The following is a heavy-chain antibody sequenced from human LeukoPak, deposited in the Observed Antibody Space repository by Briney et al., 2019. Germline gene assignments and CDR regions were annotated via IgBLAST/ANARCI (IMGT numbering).Heavy chain of an antibody. J-gene: IGHJ4*02. CDR3: ARGGKY. Sequence: SKTLSLTCAVYGGSFSGYYWSWIRQPPGKGLEWIGEINHSGSTNYNPSLKSRVTISVDTSKNQFSLKLSSVTAADTAVYYCARGGKYWGQGTLVTVSS. D-gene: IGHD4-23*01. V-gene: IGHV4-34*01. CDR2: INHSGST. CDR1: GGSFSGYY.